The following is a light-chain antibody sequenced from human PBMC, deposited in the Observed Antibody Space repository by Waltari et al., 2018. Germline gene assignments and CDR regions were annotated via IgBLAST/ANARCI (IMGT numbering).Light chain of an antibody. CDR1: SSDVGASNY. CDR3: TSYAGSKNV. CDR2: EVT. V-gene: IGLV2-8*01. Sequence: QSALTQPPSASGSPGQSVTISCTGTSSDVGASNYVSWYQQHPGKGPKLMIYEVTKRPPGVPDRFSGSKSGNTASLTVSGLQAEDEADYYCTSYAGSKNVFGTGTKVTVL. J-gene: IGLJ1*01.